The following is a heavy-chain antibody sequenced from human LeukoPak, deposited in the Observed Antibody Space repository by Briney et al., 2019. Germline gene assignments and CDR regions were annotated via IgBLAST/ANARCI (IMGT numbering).Heavy chain of an antibody. J-gene: IGHJ3*02. CDR2: IYYSGST. V-gene: IGHV4-30-4*01. CDR3: ARDLGYCSGGSCYPMGAFDI. Sequence: TSETLSLTCTVSGGSISSGDYCWSWIRQPPGKGLEWIGYIYYSGSTYYNPSLKSRVTISVDTSKNQFSLKLSSVTAADTAVYYCARDLGYCSGGSCYPMGAFDIWGQGTMVTVSS. D-gene: IGHD2-15*01. CDR1: GGSISSGDYC.